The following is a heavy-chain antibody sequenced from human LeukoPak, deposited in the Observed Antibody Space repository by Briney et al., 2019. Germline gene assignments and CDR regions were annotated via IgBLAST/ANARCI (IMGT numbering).Heavy chain of an antibody. Sequence: PGGSLTLSCAVSGFTVSNNYMSWVRQAPGKGLEWLSDMYSGDRTNYADSVKGRFTISRENSKNTLYLQMDSLRAEDTAVYYFVRPDFAVEAAVDFWGQGTLVTVSS. CDR3: VRPDFAVEAAVDF. CDR1: GFTVSNNY. V-gene: IGHV3-66*04. CDR2: MYSGDRT. J-gene: IGHJ4*02. D-gene: IGHD6-13*01.